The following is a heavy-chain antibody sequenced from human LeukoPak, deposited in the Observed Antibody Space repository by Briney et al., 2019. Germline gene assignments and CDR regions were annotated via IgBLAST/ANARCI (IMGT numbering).Heavy chain of an antibody. Sequence: PGGSLRLSCAASGFSFRSYAMHWVRQAPGKGLEWVAVIWHTGINKYYVDSVKGRFTISRDNSQNILYLQMNSLRSEDTALYYCASLAAAVPDSFDMWGQGTMVTVSA. CDR2: IWHTGINK. D-gene: IGHD6-13*01. CDR1: GFSFRSYA. J-gene: IGHJ3*02. V-gene: IGHV3-33*08. CDR3: ASLAAAVPDSFDM.